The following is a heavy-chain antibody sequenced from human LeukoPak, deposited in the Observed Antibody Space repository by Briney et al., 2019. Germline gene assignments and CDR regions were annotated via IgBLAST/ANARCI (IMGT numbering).Heavy chain of an antibody. D-gene: IGHD3-3*01. CDR1: GFTFSSYS. Sequence: PGGSLRLSCAASGFTFSSYSMNWVRQAPGKGLEWVSSISSSSSYIYYADSVKGRFTISRDNAKNSLYLQMNSLRVEDTAVYYCATTPDSNYDFWSGYYPLNYHGMDVWGQGTTVTVSS. J-gene: IGHJ6*02. V-gene: IGHV3-21*01. CDR3: ATTPDSNYDFWSGYYPLNYHGMDV. CDR2: ISSSSSYI.